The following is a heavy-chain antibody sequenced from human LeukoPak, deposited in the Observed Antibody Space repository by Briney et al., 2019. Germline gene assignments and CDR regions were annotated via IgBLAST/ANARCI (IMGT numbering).Heavy chain of an antibody. V-gene: IGHV3-30-3*01. CDR2: ISYDGSNK. CDR1: GFTFSSYA. Sequence: GRSLRLSCAASGFTFSSYALHWVRQAPGKGLEWVAVISYDGSNKYCADSVKGRFTISRDNSKNTLYLQMNSLRAEDTAVYYCARDPGLSGRMLFDPWGQGTLVTVSS. CDR3: ARDPGLSGRMLFDP. J-gene: IGHJ5*02. D-gene: IGHD1-20*01.